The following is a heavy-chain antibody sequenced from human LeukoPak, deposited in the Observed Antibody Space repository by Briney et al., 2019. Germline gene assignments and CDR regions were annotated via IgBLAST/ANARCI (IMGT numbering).Heavy chain of an antibody. Sequence: SGPTLVNPTQTLTLTCTFSGFSLSTRGVGVGWIRQPPGKGLEWICSIYHSGSTYYNPAPKRRGTISVDTSKNQFSLKLSSVTAADTAVYYCARDSGSYKDAFDIWGQGTMVTVSS. V-gene: IGHV4-38-2*02. CDR1: GFSLSTRGV. CDR3: ARDSGSYKDAFDI. D-gene: IGHD1-26*01. J-gene: IGHJ3*02. CDR2: IYHSGST.